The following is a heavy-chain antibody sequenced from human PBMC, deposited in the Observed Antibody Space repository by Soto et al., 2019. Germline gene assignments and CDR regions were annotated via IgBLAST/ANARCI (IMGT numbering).Heavy chain of an antibody. D-gene: IGHD1-1*01. Sequence: EVQLAESGGGLVQPGGSLRLSCVVSGFTLSDHDMDWVRQAPGKGLEWVGRSKRKVESYTKEDAASVKSRFTISRHDSENSLSLQMDRLKTEDTDGYYCLAFWSGRPYWGQGTLVTVSS. V-gene: IGHV3-72*01. CDR2: SKRKVESYTK. CDR3: LAFWSGRPY. J-gene: IGHJ4*02. CDR1: GFTLSDHD.